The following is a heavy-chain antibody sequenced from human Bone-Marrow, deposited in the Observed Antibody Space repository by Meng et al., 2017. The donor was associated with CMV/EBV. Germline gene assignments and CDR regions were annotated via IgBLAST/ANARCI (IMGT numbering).Heavy chain of an antibody. CDR3: AKDLRGYSYGLDY. Sequence: CAASGFTFSSYVMHWVRQAPGKGLEWVAFTSYDGSGKYYAESVKGRFTISRDNSKNTLYLQMNSLRGEDTAVYYCAKDLRGYSYGLDYWGQGALVTVSS. V-gene: IGHV3-30*18. CDR2: TSYDGSGK. J-gene: IGHJ4*02. CDR1: GFTFSSYV. D-gene: IGHD5-18*01.